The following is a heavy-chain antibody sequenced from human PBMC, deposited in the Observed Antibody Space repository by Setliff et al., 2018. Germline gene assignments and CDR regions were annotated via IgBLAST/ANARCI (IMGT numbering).Heavy chain of an antibody. CDR3: ARDRRDRYSSGWYPSH. CDR1: GGTFSSYT. V-gene: IGHV1-69*04. Sequence: GASVKVSCKASGGTFSSYTISWVRQAPGQGLEWMGRIIPILGIANYAQKLQGRVTMTTDTSTSTAYMELRSLRSDDTAVYYCARDRRDRYSSGWYPSHWGQGTLVTVSS. J-gene: IGHJ4*02. D-gene: IGHD6-19*01. CDR2: IIPILGIA.